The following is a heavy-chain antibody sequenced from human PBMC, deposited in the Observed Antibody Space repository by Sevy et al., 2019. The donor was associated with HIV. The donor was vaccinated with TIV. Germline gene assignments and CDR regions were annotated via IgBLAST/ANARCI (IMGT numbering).Heavy chain of an antibody. CDR2: IWYEGINK. J-gene: IGHJ4*01. Sequence: GGSLRLSCTASGFAFSTYGMHWVRQAPGKGLEWVAIIWYEGINKDYAEPVKGRFTISRDNSKNTQYLQMNSLGVDDTAVYYCARERRSSGIDYWGQGTLVTVSS. CDR1: GFAFSTYG. CDR3: ARERRSSGIDY. V-gene: IGHV3-33*01. D-gene: IGHD3-10*01.